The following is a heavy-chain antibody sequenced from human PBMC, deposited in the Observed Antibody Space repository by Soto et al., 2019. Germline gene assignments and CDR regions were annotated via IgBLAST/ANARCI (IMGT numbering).Heavy chain of an antibody. CDR1: GFTFDDYA. D-gene: IGHD3-9*01. CDR2: ISWDGGST. CDR3: AKEGILGAFDY. V-gene: IGHV3-43D*03. J-gene: IGHJ4*02. Sequence: GGSLRLSCAASGFTFDDYAMHWVRQAPGKGLEWVSLISWDGGSTYYADSVKGRFTISRDNSKNSLYLQMNSLRAVDTALYYCAKEGILGAFDYWGQGTLVTVSS.